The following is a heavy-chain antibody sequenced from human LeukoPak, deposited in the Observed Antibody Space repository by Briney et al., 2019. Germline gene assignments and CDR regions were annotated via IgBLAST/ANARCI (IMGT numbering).Heavy chain of an antibody. V-gene: IGHV1-18*01. Sequence: ASVKVSGTASGYTFSSYGISWVRQAPGLGLGWMGWISAYNGNTNYAQKLQGRVTMTTDTSTSTAYMELRSLRSDDTAVYYCARDCGGDCYSFDYWGQGTLVTVSS. CDR1: GYTFSSYG. D-gene: IGHD2-21*02. CDR3: ARDCGGDCYSFDY. J-gene: IGHJ4*02. CDR2: ISAYNGNT.